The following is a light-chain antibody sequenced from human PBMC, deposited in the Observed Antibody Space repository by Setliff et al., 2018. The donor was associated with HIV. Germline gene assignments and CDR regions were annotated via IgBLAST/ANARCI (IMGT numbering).Light chain of an antibody. CDR2: EVS. Sequence: QSALTQPASVSGSPGQSITISCTGTSSDVGSYNYVSWYQQHPGKAPKLMIYEVSNRPSGVSNRFSGSKSGNTASLTISGLQAEDEADYYCSTWTTSSTHVFGTGTKVTVL. CDR3: STWTTSSTHV. CDR1: SSDVGSYNY. V-gene: IGLV2-14*01. J-gene: IGLJ1*01.